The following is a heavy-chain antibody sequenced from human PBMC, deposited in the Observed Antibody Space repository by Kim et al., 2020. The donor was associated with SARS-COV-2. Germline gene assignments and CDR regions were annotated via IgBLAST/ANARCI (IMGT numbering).Heavy chain of an antibody. V-gene: IGHV3-30*18. J-gene: IGHJ4*02. CDR3: TNERGRPGTETDPPEFDY. CDR1: GFTFSNFG. D-gene: IGHD1-1*01. Sequence: GGSLRLSCAGSGFTFSNFGIHWVRQAPGKGLEWVAGISYDGNYKSHAGSVRGRFTTSRDNSQNMVFLQMNSLRAEDTALYYCTNERGRPGTETDPPEFDYWGQGTLVTVSS. CDR2: ISYDGNYK.